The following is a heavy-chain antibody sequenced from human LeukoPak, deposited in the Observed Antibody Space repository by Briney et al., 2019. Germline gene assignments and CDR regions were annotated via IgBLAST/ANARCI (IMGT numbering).Heavy chain of an antibody. CDR1: GFTFGDYG. V-gene: IGHV3-20*04. Sequence: GGSLRLSCVASGFTFGDYGMSWIRQAPGKGQEWVSGISWNADSTGHADSVKGRFTISRDNAKNSLYLQMDSLRAEDTALYYCARDIGITGTTIFVYWGQGTPVTVS. CDR2: ISWNADST. CDR3: ARDIGITGTTIFVY. J-gene: IGHJ4*02. D-gene: IGHD1-7*01.